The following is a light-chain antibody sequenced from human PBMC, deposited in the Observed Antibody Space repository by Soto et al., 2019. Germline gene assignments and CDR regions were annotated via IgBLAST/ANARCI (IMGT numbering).Light chain of an antibody. Sequence: DIQMTQSPSTLSASVGDRVTITCRASQSISSWLAWYQQKPGKAPNLLIYKASSLESGVPSRFSGSGSGTEFTITISSLQPDDFATYCCQQYNSYPLTFGGGTKVEIK. V-gene: IGKV1-5*03. CDR1: QSISSW. CDR3: QQYNSYPLT. CDR2: KAS. J-gene: IGKJ4*01.